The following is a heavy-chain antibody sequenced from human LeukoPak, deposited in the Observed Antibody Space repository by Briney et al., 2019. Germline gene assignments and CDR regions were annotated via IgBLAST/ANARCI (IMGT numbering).Heavy chain of an antibody. Sequence: SWFRQPPGKALEWLALIDWDDNKYYSTSLKTRLTISEDTSKNQVVLTLTNMDPVDTATYYCARLLYGDPSGDFDYWGQGTLVTVSS. D-gene: IGHD4-17*01. J-gene: IGHJ4*02. V-gene: IGHV2-70*13. CDR2: IDWDDNK. CDR3: ARLLYGDPSGDFDY.